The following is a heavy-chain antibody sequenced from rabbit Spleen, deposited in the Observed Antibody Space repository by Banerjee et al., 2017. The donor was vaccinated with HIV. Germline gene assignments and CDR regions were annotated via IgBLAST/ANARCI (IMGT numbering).Heavy chain of an antibody. V-gene: IGHV1S40*01. CDR3: VRDQAGDADYGPYYLNL. CDR1: GFSFSSNYY. Sequence: QSLEESGGDMVKPGASLTLTCTASGFSFSSNYYICWVRQAPGKGLEWIGCIYPDGSGSTAYASWAKGRFTISSHNAQNTLYLQLSSLTAADTATYFCVRDQAGDADYGPYYLNLWGPGTLVTVS. J-gene: IGHJ4*01. CDR2: IYPDGSGST. D-gene: IGHD2-1*01.